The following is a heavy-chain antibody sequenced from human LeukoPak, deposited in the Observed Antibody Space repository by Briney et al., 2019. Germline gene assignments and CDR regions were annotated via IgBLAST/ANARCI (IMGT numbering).Heavy chain of an antibody. Sequence: GESLKISCKASGYSFDYYWIAWVRQMPGKGLEWMGIIYPDDSDSTYSPSFQGQVTISVDKSINTAYLQWSSLKASNTAIYYCARVGSVTNFGVVAYYFDYWGQGTLVTVSS. J-gene: IGHJ4*02. CDR2: IYPDDSDS. V-gene: IGHV5-51*01. D-gene: IGHD3-3*01. CDR3: ARVGSVTNFGVVAYYFDY. CDR1: GYSFDYYW.